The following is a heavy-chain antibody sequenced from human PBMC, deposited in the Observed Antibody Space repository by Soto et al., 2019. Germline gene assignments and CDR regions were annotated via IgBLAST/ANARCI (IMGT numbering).Heavy chain of an antibody. CDR3: ARDKGLGYCSGGSCYSVYMDV. CDR2: IYSGDST. J-gene: IGHJ6*03. D-gene: IGHD2-15*01. CDR1: GFSVSTNY. Sequence: EVQLVESGGGLVQPGGSLRLSCAASGFSVSTNYMSWVRRAPRKGLEWVSVIYSGDSTYYADSVKGRFTISRHNSENTLSLQMSSLRAEDTAVYYCARDKGLGYCSGGSCYSVYMDVWGKGTTVTVSS. V-gene: IGHV3-53*04.